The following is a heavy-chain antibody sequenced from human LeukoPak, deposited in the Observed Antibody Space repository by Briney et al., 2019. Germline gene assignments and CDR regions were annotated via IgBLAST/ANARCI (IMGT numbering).Heavy chain of an antibody. D-gene: IGHD3-3*01. CDR2: IHYSGST. J-gene: IGHJ4*02. CDR3: AREYDGKFDS. Sequence: SETLSLTCTVPGGSISGSYWSWSRQPPGKGLEGIGYIHYSGSTNHNPSLKSRVIISVDPSKNQFSLKLTSVTAADTAVYYCAREYDGKFDSWGQGTLVTVSS. CDR1: GGSISGSY. V-gene: IGHV4-59*01.